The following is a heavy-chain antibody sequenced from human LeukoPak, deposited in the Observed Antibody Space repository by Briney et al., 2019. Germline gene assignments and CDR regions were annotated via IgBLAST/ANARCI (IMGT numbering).Heavy chain of an antibody. CDR3: TKNGGYSDAFDI. CDR2: ISGDGGRT. Sequence: GGFLRLSCAASGFIFDDYAMHWVRQAPGKGLEWVSLISGDGGRTYYTDSVKGRFTISRDNSKHSLYLQMNSLRTEDTALYYCTKNGGYSDAFDIWGQGTMVTVSS. CDR1: GFIFDDYA. D-gene: IGHD3-10*01. V-gene: IGHV3-43*02. J-gene: IGHJ3*02.